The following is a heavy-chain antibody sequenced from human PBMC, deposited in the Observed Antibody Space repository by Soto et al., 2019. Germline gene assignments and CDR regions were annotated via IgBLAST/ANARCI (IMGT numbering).Heavy chain of an antibody. Sequence: ASVKVSCKVSGYTLTELSMHWVRQAPGKGLEWMGGFDPEDGETIYAQKFQGRVTTTEDTSTDTAYMELSSLRSEDTAVYYCATDSPSWGSPQGWFDPWGQGTLVTVSS. CDR2: FDPEDGET. D-gene: IGHD3-16*01. J-gene: IGHJ5*02. CDR1: GYTLTELS. V-gene: IGHV1-24*01. CDR3: ATDSPSWGSPQGWFDP.